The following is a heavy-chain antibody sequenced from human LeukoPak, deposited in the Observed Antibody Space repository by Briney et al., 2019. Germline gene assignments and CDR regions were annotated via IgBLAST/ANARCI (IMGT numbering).Heavy chain of an antibody. CDR2: INPNSGGT. V-gene: IGHV1-2*02. Sequence: ASVKVSYKASGYTFTGYYMHWVRQAPGQGLEWMGWINPNSGGTNYAQKFQGRVTMTRDTSISTAYMELSRLRSDDTAVYYCARDLSGYGSGWYVTPDNWFDPWGQGTLVTVSS. J-gene: IGHJ5*02. D-gene: IGHD6-19*01. CDR1: GYTFTGYY. CDR3: ARDLSGYGSGWYVTPDNWFDP.